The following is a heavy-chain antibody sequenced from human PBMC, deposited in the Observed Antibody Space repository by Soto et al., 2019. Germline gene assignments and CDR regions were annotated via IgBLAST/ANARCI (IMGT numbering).Heavy chain of an antibody. CDR1: GFTFSNYG. D-gene: IGHD4-4*01. V-gene: IGHV3-30*03. CDR3: ARPSQPYSAPYYFDY. Sequence: QVQLVESGGGVVQPGRSLRLSCAASGFTFSNYGMHWVRQAPGKGLEWVAIISYDGSTIYYADSVKGRFTISRDNSKNTLYLQLNTLRTEDTAVYYFARPSQPYSAPYYFDYWGQGTLVIVSS. CDR2: ISYDGSTI. J-gene: IGHJ4*02.